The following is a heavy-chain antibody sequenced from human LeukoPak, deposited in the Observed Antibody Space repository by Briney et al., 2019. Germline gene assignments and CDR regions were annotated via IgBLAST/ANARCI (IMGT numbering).Heavy chain of an antibody. J-gene: IGHJ6*02. D-gene: IGHD3-16*01. Sequence: GASVKVSCKASGGTFSSYAISWVRQAPGQGLEWMGRIIPILGIATYAQKLQGRVTITADKSTSTAYMELSSLRSEDTAVYYCARGVPMDVWGQGTTVTVSS. CDR2: IIPILGIA. CDR3: ARGVPMDV. CDR1: GGTFSSYA. V-gene: IGHV1-69*04.